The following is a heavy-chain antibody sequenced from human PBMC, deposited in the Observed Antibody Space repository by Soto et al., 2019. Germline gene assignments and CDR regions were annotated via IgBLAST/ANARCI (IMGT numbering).Heavy chain of an antibody. CDR1: GGTFSSDG. D-gene: IGHD3-22*01. CDR2: ITPIFRAA. V-gene: IGHV1-69*13. J-gene: IGHJ2*01. CDR3: ARGRDTYYYDSSGYSGWYFDL. Sequence: SVKVSCKASGGTFSSDGISWVRQAPGQGLEWMGGITPIFRAAKYAQKFQGRVTITADESTSTAYMELSSLRSEDTAVYYCARGRDTYYYDSSGYSGWYFDLWGRGTLVTVSS.